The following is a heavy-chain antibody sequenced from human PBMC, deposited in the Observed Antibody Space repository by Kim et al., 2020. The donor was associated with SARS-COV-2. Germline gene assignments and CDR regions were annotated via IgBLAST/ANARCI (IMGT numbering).Heavy chain of an antibody. CDR2: IYYSGST. Sequence: SETLSLTCTVSGGSISSGGYYWSWIRQHPGKGLEWIGYIYYSGSTYYNPSLKSRVTISVDTSKNQFSLKLSSVTAADTAVYYCARLGGYYDSSAATGYYYGMDVWGQGTTVTVSS. CDR3: ARLGGYYDSSAATGYYYGMDV. D-gene: IGHD3-22*01. CDR1: GGSISSGGYY. J-gene: IGHJ6*02. V-gene: IGHV4-31*03.